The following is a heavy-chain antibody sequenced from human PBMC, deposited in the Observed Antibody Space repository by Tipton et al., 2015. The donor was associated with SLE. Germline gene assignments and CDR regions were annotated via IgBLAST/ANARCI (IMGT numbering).Heavy chain of an antibody. J-gene: IGHJ4*02. Sequence: QLVQSGAEVKKPGASVKVSCKAFGYTFTNKGISWVRQAPGQGLEWMGWISGYNANPNYAQKIQGRVTMTTDTSTSTAYMELRSLRFDDTAVYYCARGRAYGGSCDYWGQGTLVTVSS. V-gene: IGHV1-18*01. CDR1: GYTFTNKG. D-gene: IGHD5-12*01. CDR3: ARGRAYGGSCDY. CDR2: ISGYNANP.